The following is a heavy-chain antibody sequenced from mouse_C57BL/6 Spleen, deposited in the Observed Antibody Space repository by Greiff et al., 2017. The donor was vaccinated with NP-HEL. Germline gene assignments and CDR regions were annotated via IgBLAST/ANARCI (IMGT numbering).Heavy chain of an antibody. J-gene: IGHJ2*01. Sequence: VQLQQSGPELVKPGASVKISCKASGYAFSSSWMNWVKQRPGKGLEWIGRLYPGDGDTNYNGKFKGKATLTADKSSSTAYMQLSSLTSEDSAVYFGARDYYGSSLYYFDYWGQGTTLTVSS. V-gene: IGHV1-82*01. CDR2: LYPGDGDT. CDR1: GYAFSSSW. D-gene: IGHD1-1*01. CDR3: ARDYYGSSLYYFDY.